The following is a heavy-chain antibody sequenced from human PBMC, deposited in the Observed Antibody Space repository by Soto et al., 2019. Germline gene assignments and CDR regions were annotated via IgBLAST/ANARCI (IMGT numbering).Heavy chain of an antibody. CDR2: IYYSGYT. J-gene: IGHJ4*02. V-gene: IGHV4-59*01. Sequence: QVQLQESGPGLVKPSETLSRTCTVSVVSMTSYYWSWIRQPPGKRLEWMGYIYYSGYTNYNPSLTSRVALSVDTSKTQLSLEMRSVTAAATAVYYCARDSVGSGYDWGQGTLVTVSS. D-gene: IGHD3-22*01. CDR3: ARDSVGSGYD. CDR1: VVSMTSYY.